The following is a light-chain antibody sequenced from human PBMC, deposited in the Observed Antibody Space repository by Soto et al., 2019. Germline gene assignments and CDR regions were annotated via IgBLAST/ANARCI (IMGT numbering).Light chain of an antibody. CDR3: QQYTGPPTT. J-gene: IGKJ5*01. Sequence: EIVLTQSPATLSLSPGERATLPCRASQTVSSNYLAWCQQRPGQAPRLIIYGASTRAAGIPDRFSGSWSGTDCTVTITRLEPEDAAVYFCQQYTGPPTTLGQGTRLEIK. CDR2: GAS. V-gene: IGKV3-20*01. CDR1: QTVSSNY.